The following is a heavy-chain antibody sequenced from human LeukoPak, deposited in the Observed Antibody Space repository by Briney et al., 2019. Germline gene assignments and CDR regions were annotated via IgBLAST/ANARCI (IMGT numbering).Heavy chain of an antibody. CDR1: GVSISSSNSY. CDR2: IYYSGNT. D-gene: IGHD2-21*01. J-gene: IGHJ6*03. Sequence: SETLSLTCTVSGVSISSSNSYWGWIRQPPGKGLEWIGSIYYSGNTYYNASLKSQVSISIDTSKNQFSLRLTSVTAADTAVYYCAKDERVILTNMDVWGKGTTVTISS. CDR3: AKDERVILTNMDV. V-gene: IGHV4-39*02.